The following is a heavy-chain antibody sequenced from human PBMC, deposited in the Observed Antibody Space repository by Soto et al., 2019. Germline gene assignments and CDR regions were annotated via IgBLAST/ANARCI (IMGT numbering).Heavy chain of an antibody. D-gene: IGHD3-10*01. J-gene: IGHJ4*02. CDR2: ISSSSSTI. CDR3: ARANYYGSPGDFDY. V-gene: IGHV3-48*01. CDR1: GFTFSSYS. Sequence: EVQLVESGGGLVQPGGSLRLSCAASGFTFSSYSMNWVRQAPGKGLEWVSYISSSSSTIYYADSVKGRFTISRVNAKNSLYLQMNSLRAEDTAVYYCARANYYGSPGDFDYWGQGTLVTVSS.